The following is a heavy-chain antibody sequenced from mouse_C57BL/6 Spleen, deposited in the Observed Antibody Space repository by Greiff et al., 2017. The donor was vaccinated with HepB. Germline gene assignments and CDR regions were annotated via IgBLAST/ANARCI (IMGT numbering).Heavy chain of an antibody. J-gene: IGHJ3*01. CDR2: INYDGSST. CDR3: ARGPSYDYGAWFAY. CDR1: GFTFSDYY. V-gene: IGHV5-16*01. D-gene: IGHD2-4*01. Sequence: EVQLVESEGGLVQPGSSMKLSCTASGFTFSDYYMAWVRQVPEKGLEWVANINYDGSSTYYLDSLKSRFIISRDNAKNILYLQMSSLKSEDTATYYCARGPSYDYGAWFAYWGQGTLVTVSA.